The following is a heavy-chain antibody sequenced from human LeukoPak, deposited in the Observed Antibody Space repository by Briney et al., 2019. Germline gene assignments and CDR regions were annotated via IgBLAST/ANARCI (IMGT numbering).Heavy chain of an antibody. CDR3: ARETYYYDSSGSDAFNI. Sequence: KTSETLSLTCSVSGGSISSYYWSWIRQPPGKGLEWIGYIYYSGSTNYNPSLKSRVTISVDTSKNQFSLKLSSVTAADTAVYYCARETYYYDSSGSDAFNIWGQGTMVTVSS. V-gene: IGHV4-59*01. CDR1: GGSISSYY. J-gene: IGHJ3*02. D-gene: IGHD3-22*01. CDR2: IYYSGST.